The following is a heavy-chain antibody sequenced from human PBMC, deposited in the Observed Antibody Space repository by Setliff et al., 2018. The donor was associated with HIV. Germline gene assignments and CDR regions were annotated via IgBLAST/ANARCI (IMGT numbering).Heavy chain of an antibody. Sequence: GESLKISCQASGYSFTTLWIAWVRQMPGKGLEWMGMVFPDDSDTRYSPSFQGQVCMSADKSINTAYLQWSSLKASDTAVYYCARSMGFKATTRLDFWGPGTLVTVSS. CDR1: GYSFTTLW. CDR2: VFPDDSDT. D-gene: IGHD3-10*01. J-gene: IGHJ4*02. V-gene: IGHV5-51*01. CDR3: ARSMGFKATTRLDF.